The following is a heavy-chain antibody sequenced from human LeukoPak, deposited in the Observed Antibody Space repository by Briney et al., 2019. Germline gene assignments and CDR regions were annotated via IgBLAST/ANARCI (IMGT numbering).Heavy chain of an antibody. J-gene: IGHJ4*02. CDR1: GGSISSGSYY. V-gene: IGHV4-61*02. CDR3: ARDRYSSGWYDGFDY. CDR2: IYTSGST. Sequence: SQTLSLTCTVSGGSISSGSYYWSWIRRPAGEGLEWIGGIYTSGSTNYNPSLKSRVTISVDTSKNQFSLKLSSVTAADTAVYYCARDRYSSGWYDGFDYWGQGTLVTVSS. D-gene: IGHD6-19*01.